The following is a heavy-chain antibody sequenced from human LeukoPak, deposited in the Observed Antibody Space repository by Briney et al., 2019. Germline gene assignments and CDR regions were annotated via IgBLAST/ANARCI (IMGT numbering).Heavy chain of an antibody. D-gene: IGHD6-13*01. CDR3: ARDLRPGYSSSAVRYYYYGMDV. Sequence: ASVKVFCKASGYTFTGYYMHWVRQAPGQGLGWMGWINPNSGGTNYAQKFQGWVTMTRDTSISTAYMELSRLRSDDTAVYYCARDLRPGYSSSAVRYYYYGMDVWGQGTTVTVSS. J-gene: IGHJ6*02. V-gene: IGHV1-2*04. CDR2: INPNSGGT. CDR1: GYTFTGYY.